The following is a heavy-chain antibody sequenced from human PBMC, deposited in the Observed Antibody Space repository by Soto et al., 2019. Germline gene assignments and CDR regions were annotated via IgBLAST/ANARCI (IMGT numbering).Heavy chain of an antibody. V-gene: IGHV4-61*01. CDR1: GGSISSSSYY. J-gene: IGHJ5*02. CDR3: ARTFYYYDSSGYYAGWFDP. D-gene: IGHD3-22*01. CDR2: IYYSGST. Sequence: PSETLSLTCTVSGGSISSSSYYWSWIRQPPGKGLEWIGYIYYSGSTNYNPSLKSRVTISVDTSKNQFSLKLSSVTAADTAVYYCARTFYYYDSSGYYAGWFDPWGQGTLVTVSS.